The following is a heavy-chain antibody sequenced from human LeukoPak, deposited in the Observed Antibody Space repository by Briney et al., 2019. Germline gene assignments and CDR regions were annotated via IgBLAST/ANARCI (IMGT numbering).Heavy chain of an antibody. CDR1: GFTFSSYA. CDR2: ISDSGGST. Sequence: GGSLRLSCAASGFTFSSYAVSWVRQAPGKGLAWVSAISDSGGSTQYADSVKGRFTISRDNSKNTLYLQMNSLRAEDMAVYYCAKGSSNWRDYYYFDYWGQGTLVTVSS. CDR3: AKGSSNWRDYYYFDY. V-gene: IGHV3-23*01. J-gene: IGHJ4*02. D-gene: IGHD6-13*01.